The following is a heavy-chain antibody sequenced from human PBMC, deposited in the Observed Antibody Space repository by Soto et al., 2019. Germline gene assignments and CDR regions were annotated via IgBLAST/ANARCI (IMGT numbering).Heavy chain of an antibody. J-gene: IGHJ6*03. CDR2: IWYDGSNK. D-gene: IGHD1-7*01. CDR1: GFTFSSYG. Sequence: QVQLVESGGGVVQPGRSLRLSCAASGFTFSSYGMHWVRQAPGKGLEWVAVIWYDGSNKYYADSVKGRFTISRDNSKNTLYLQMNSLRAEDTAVYYCASLGGQTGTMYYYYYYMDVWGKGTTVTVSS. V-gene: IGHV3-33*01. CDR3: ASLGGQTGTMYYYYYYMDV.